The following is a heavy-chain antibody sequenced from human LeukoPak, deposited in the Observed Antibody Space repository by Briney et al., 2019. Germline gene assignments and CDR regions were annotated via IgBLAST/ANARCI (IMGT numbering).Heavy chain of an antibody. CDR1: GGSFSGYY. Sequence: PSETLSLTCAVYGGSFSGYYWSWIRQPPGKGLEWIGEINHSGSTNYNPSLKSRVTISVDTSKNQFSLKLSSVTAADTAVYYCAREGAYYDFWSGYPQYYYYYMDVWGKGTTVTVSS. J-gene: IGHJ6*03. D-gene: IGHD3-3*01. CDR3: AREGAYYDFWSGYPQYYYYYMDV. CDR2: INHSGST. V-gene: IGHV4-34*01.